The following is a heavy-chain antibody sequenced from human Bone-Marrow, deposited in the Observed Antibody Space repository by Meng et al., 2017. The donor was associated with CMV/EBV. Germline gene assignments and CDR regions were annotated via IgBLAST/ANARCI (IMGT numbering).Heavy chain of an antibody. D-gene: IGHD4-17*01. V-gene: IGHV1-2*02. CDR3: AREYGDYRSDYYGMDV. CDR1: AYTFIDYY. J-gene: IGHJ6*02. CDR2: INPKSGAT. Sequence: ASVKVSCKASAYTFIDYYMQWVRQAPGQGLEWMGWINPKSGATMYAQKFEGRVTMTRDTSSSTAYMELSSLTSDDTAVYYCAREYGDYRSDYYGMDVWGQGTTVTVS.